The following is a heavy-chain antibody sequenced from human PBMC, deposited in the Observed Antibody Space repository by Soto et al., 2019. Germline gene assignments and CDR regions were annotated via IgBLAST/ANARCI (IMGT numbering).Heavy chain of an antibody. V-gene: IGHV1-2*02. D-gene: IGHD4-17*01. CDR3: ARGWMTTVTSPRADP. CDR1: GYTFTGYY. CDR2: INPNSGGT. Sequence: ASVKVSCKASGYTFTGYYMHWVRQAPGQGLEWMGWINPNSGGTNYAQKFQGRVTMTRDTSISTAYMELSRLRSDDTAVYYCARGWMTTVTSPRADPCGQGTLVTVSS. J-gene: IGHJ5*02.